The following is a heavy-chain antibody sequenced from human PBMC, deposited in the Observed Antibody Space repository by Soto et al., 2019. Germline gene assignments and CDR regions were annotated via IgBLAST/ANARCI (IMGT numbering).Heavy chain of an antibody. CDR3: SRHSGPYASSRFDA. CDR1: GGSISSGGYY. CDR2: IYYSGST. D-gene: IGHD6-13*01. J-gene: IGHJ5*02. V-gene: IGHV4-31*03. Sequence: SETLSLTCTVSGGSISSGGYYWSWIRQHPGKGLEWIGYIYYSGSTYYNPSLKSRVTISVDTSKTQFSLKLSSVTAADTAVYYGSRHSGPYASSRFDAWGQGTLVTVYS.